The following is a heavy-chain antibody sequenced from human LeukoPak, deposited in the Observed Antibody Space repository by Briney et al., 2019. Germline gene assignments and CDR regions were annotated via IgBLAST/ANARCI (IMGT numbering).Heavy chain of an antibody. D-gene: IGHD3-10*01. CDR2: IIPIFGTA. V-gene: IGHV1-69*06. J-gene: IGHJ4*02. CDR3: ARGPGSGSYFFDY. Sequence: GASVKVSCKASGGTVSSYAISWVRQAPGQGLEWMGGIIPIFGTANYAQKFQGRVMITADKSTSTAYMELSSLRSEDTAVYYCARGPGSGSYFFDYWGQGTLVTVSS. CDR1: GGTVSSYA.